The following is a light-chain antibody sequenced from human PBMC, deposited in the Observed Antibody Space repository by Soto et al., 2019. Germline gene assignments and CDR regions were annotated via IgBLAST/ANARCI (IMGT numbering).Light chain of an antibody. CDR2: GAS. V-gene: IGKV3-20*01. CDR1: QSVSNNY. J-gene: IGKJ1*01. CDR3: QQYVSSPRT. Sequence: EIVLTHSPGTLSLSPCERATLSCRASQSVSNNYLAWYQQKPGQAPRLLIYGASNRATGIPDRFSGSGSGTDFTLTISRLEPEDFAVYYCQQYVSSPRTFGQGTKVDNK.